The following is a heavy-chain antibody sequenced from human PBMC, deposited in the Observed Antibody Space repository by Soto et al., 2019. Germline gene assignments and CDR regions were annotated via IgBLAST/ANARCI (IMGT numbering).Heavy chain of an antibody. CDR3: ARGVAPFFDY. D-gene: IGHD5-12*01. CDR1: GFTFSSYS. V-gene: IGHV3-48*02. J-gene: IGHJ4*02. Sequence: GSLRLSCAASGFTFSSYSMNWVRQAPGKGLEWVSYISSSSTIYYADSVKGRFTISRDNAKNSLYLQMNSLRDEDTAVYYCARGVAPFFDYWGQGTLVTVSS. CDR2: ISSSSTI.